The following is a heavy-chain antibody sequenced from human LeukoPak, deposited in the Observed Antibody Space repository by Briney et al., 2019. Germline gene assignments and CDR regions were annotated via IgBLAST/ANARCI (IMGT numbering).Heavy chain of an antibody. V-gene: IGHV4-34*01. CDR1: GGAFSGYF. Sequence: PSETLSLTCAVYGGAFSGYFWSWIRQPPGKGLEWIGEINHSGSTNYNPSLKSRVTISVDTSKNQFSLKVSSVTAADTAMYYCARVILDYYYYYMDVWGKGTTFTVSS. J-gene: IGHJ6*03. CDR2: INHSGST. CDR3: ARVILDYYYYYMDV.